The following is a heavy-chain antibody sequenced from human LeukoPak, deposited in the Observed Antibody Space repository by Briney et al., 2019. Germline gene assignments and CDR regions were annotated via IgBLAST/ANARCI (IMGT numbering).Heavy chain of an antibody. CDR1: GGSISSGDYY. CDR2: IYHSGST. V-gene: IGHV4-30-4*01. D-gene: IGHD3-22*01. J-gene: IGHJ4*02. CDR3: ARGPDSSGYYYFDY. Sequence: KPSQTLSLICTVSGGSISSGDYYWSWIREPPGKGLEWIGYIYHSGSTYYNPSLKSRVIISVDTSKNQFSLKLSSVTAADTAVYYCARGPDSSGYYYFDYWGQGTLVTVAS.